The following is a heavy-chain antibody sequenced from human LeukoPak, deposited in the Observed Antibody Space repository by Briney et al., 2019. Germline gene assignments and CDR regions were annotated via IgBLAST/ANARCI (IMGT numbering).Heavy chain of an antibody. CDR3: ARGVVGGTTVGP. J-gene: IGHJ5*02. V-gene: IGHV1-8*01. CDR1: GDTFSTYD. CDR2: VNPKSGHT. D-gene: IGHD1-7*01. Sequence: ASVKVSCKASGDTFSTYDVTWVRQAPGQGLEWMGWVNPKSGHTAYTQKFQGRVTMTSDTSTAFLELSSLRFEDTAVYFRARGVVGGTTVGPWGQGTLVTVSS.